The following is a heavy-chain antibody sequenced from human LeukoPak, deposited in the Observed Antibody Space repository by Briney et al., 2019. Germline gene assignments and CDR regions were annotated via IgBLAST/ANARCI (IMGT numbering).Heavy chain of an antibody. CDR1: GYSISSGYY. CDR3: ARQYSSGWYPTIYYFDY. J-gene: IGHJ4*02. D-gene: IGHD6-19*01. CDR2: IYHSGST. Sequence: PSETLSLTCTVSGYSISSGYYWGWIRQPPGKGLEWIGSIYHSGSTYYNPSLKSRVTISVDTSKNQFSLKLSSVTAADTAVYYCARQYSSGWYPTIYYFDYWGQGTLVTVSS. V-gene: IGHV4-38-2*02.